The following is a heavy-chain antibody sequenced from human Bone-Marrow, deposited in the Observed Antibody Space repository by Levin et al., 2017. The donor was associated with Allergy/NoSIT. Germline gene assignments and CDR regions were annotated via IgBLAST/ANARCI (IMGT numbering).Heavy chain of an antibody. D-gene: IGHD6-19*01. Sequence: GGSLRLSCAASGFTFSSHAMSWVRQAPGKGLEWVSTIVGGGDTTYYADSVKGRFTISRDNSKNTLYLQISNLRAYGTAVYDCARRTGDSSGLYVHWGQGTLVTVSS. V-gene: IGHV3-23*01. CDR3: ARRTGDSSGLYVH. CDR2: IVGGGDTT. CDR1: GFTFSSHA. J-gene: IGHJ4*02.